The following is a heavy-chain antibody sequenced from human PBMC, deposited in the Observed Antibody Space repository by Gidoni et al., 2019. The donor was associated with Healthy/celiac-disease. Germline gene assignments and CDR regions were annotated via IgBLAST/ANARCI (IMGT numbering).Heavy chain of an antibody. CDR2: ISSSSSTI. CDR3: AREDFGRRGGWETYYYYYYGMDV. CDR1: GFTFSRYS. Sequence: EVQLVASGGGLVQPGVSLRLSCAASGFTFSRYSMNWVRQAPGKGLEWVSYISSSSSTIYYADSVKGRFTISRDNAKNSLYLQMNSLRAEDTAVYYCAREDFGRRGGWETYYYYYYGMDVWGQGTTVTVSS. J-gene: IGHJ6*02. D-gene: IGHD3-16*01. V-gene: IGHV3-48*01.